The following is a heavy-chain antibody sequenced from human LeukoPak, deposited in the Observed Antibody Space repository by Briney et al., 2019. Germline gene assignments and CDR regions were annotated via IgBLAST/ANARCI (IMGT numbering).Heavy chain of an antibody. CDR1: GFTFSSYW. J-gene: IGHJ4*02. V-gene: IGHV3-7*01. CDR2: IKQDGSEK. CDR3: ARDQSYDSSGYSFDY. Sequence: GGSLRLSCAASGFTFSSYWMSWVRQAPGKGLEWVANIKQDGSEKYYVDSVKGRFTISRDNAKNPLYLQMNSLRAEDTAVYYCARDQSYDSSGYSFDYWGQGTLVTVSS. D-gene: IGHD3-22*01.